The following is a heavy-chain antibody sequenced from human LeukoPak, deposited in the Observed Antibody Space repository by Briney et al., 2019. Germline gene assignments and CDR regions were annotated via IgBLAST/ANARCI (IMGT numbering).Heavy chain of an antibody. J-gene: IGHJ4*02. CDR2: IKQGGNEK. CDR3: ARGPNYGDRVDYFDY. V-gene: IGHV3-7*01. Sequence: GGSLRLSCAASGFIFRNHWMSWVRQVPGRGLEWVAHIKQGGNEKHYVDSVEGRFTLSRDDSKNSLYLQMNSLRVDDSAVYYCARGPNYGDRVDYFDYWGQGTLVTVS. D-gene: IGHD4-17*01. CDR1: GFIFRNHW.